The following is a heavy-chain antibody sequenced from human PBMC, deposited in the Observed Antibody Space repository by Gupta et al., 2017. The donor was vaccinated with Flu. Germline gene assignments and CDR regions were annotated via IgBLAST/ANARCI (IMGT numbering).Heavy chain of an antibody. D-gene: IGHD2-2*01. CDR1: GALRSYT. CDR2: IIPNIGLA. Sequence: QVHLVQSEAEGKKPGSSVKVSCRTGGALRSYTFNWVRQAPGQGLEWMGRIIPNIGLANYAQKFQDRVTITADKSTSTAYMELNSLKSEDTAVYYCTRNTVEGYCSTTGCPFDSWGQGTLVTVSS. CDR3: TRNTVEGYCSTTGCPFDS. V-gene: IGHV1-69*02. J-gene: IGHJ4*02.